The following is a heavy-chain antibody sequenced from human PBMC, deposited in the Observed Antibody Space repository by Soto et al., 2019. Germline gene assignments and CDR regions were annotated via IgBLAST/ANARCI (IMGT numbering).Heavy chain of an antibody. V-gene: IGHV3-23*01. D-gene: IGHD1-7*01. J-gene: IGHJ4*02. CDR1: GFTFRYYD. CDR3: VQAQNWDFGDVHFES. CDR2: VSTSGGRT. Sequence: EVQLLESGGGLVQPGGSLRLSCAASGFTFRYYDMFWVRQAPGKGPEWVSFVSTSGGRTEYADYVRGRFTISRDNTKNSLYLQMNSLRPDDTALYYCVQAQNWDFGDVHFESWGQGTRVTVSS.